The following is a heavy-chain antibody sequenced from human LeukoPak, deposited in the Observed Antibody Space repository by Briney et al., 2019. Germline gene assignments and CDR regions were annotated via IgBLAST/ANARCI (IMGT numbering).Heavy chain of an antibody. V-gene: IGHV7-4-1*02. CDR1: GFTFTSSA. CDR2: INTNTGNP. D-gene: IGHD3-10*01. J-gene: IGHJ3*02. Sequence: ASVKVSCKASGFTFTSSAVQWVRQAPGQGLEWMGWINTNTGNPTYAQGFTGRFVFSLDTSVSTAYLQISSLKAEDTAVYYCARPYGSDAFDIWGQGTMVTVSS. CDR3: ARPYGSDAFDI.